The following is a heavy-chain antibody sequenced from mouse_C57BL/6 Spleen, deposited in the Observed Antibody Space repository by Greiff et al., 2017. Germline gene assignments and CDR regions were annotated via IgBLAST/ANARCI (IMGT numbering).Heavy chain of an antibody. CDR1: GYAFSSYW. J-gene: IGHJ4*01. V-gene: IGHV1-80*01. CDR3: ARGMDY. CDR2: IYPGDGVT. Sequence: VQLQESGAELVKPGASVKISCKASGYAFSSYWMSWVKQRPGKGLEWIGQIYPGDGVTNYNGKFKGKATLTADKSSSTAYMQLSSLTSEDSAVYFCARGMDYWGQGTSVTVSS.